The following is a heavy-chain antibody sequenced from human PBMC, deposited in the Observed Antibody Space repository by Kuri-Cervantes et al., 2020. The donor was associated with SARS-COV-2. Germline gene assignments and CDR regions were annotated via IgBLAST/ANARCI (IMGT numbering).Heavy chain of an antibody. CDR2: ISSSSSYI. J-gene: IGHJ4*02. D-gene: IGHD1-1*01. V-gene: IGHV3-21*01. CDR1: GFTFSSYS. Sequence: GGSLRLSCAASGFTFSSYSMNWVRQAPGKGLEWVSSISSSSSYIYYADSVKGRFTISRDNSKNTLYLQMNSLRAEDTAVYYCARTGHGFLGYLLDYWGQGTLVTVSS. CDR3: ARTGHGFLGYLLDY.